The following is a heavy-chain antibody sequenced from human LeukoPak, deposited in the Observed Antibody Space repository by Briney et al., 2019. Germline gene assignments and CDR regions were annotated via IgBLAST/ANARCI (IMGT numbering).Heavy chain of an antibody. CDR3: AREYDYVWGSYRYYYLDY. D-gene: IGHD3-16*02. CDR2: IKQDGTEK. V-gene: IGHV3-7*04. Sequence: GGSQRLSCAASGFTFNSYWMSWVRQAPGKGLEWVANIKQDGTEKYYVDSVKGRFTISRDNAKNSLYLQMNGLRAEDTAVYYCAREYDYVWGSYRYYYLDYWGQGTLVTVSS. CDR1: GFTFNSYW. J-gene: IGHJ4*02.